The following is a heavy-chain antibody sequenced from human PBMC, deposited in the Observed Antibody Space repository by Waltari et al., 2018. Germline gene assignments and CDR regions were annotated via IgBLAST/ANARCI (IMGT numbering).Heavy chain of an antibody. V-gene: IGHV4-39*07. D-gene: IGHD3-22*01. CDR3: SRDHVWGYYTSPFDY. J-gene: IGHJ4*02. CDR1: GGSISSSSYY. Sequence: QLQLQESGPGLVKPSETLSLTCTVSGGSISSSSYYWGWISQPPGKGLEWIGSIVYSGTTFFHPSLKGRVTISVDTSKDQFSLKLSSVTAADTAVYYCSRDHVWGYYTSPFDYWGQGTLVTVSS. CDR2: IVYSGTT.